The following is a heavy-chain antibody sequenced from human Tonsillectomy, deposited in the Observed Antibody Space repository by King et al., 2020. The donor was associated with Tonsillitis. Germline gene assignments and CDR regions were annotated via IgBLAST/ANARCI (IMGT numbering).Heavy chain of an antibody. CDR3: AREGALAYYDFWRGP. CDR1: GGSISSSGYY. Sequence: QLQESGPGLVKPSETLSLTCTVSGGSISSSGYYWGWIRQPPGKGLEWIGSIYYSGSTFYNPSLKSRVTISVDTSKNWFSLKLSSVTAADTAVYHCAREGALAYYDFWRGPWGQGTLVTVSS. D-gene: IGHD3-3*01. J-gene: IGHJ5*02. V-gene: IGHV4-39*07. CDR2: IYYSGST.